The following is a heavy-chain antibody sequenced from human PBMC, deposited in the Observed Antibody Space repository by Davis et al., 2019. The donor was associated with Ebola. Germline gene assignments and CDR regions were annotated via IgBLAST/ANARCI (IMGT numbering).Heavy chain of an antibody. Sequence: PGGSLRLSCAASGFTFSRYWMSWVRQAPGKGLEWVANITQDGSEKYYVDSVKGRFTISRDNAKNSLYLQMNSLRAEDTAVYYCAREYCSSTSCYRSGIGDYWGQGTLVTVSS. CDR1: GFTFSRYW. V-gene: IGHV3-7*01. CDR2: ITQDGSEK. CDR3: AREYCSSTSCYRSGIGDY. D-gene: IGHD2-2*02. J-gene: IGHJ4*02.